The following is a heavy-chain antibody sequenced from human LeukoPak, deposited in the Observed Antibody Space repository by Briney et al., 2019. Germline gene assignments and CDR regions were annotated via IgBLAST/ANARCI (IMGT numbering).Heavy chain of an antibody. CDR2: ISHTGDIT. V-gene: IGHV4-34*01. J-gene: IGHJ4*02. CDR3: ARVPDITARPCDS. D-gene: IGHD1-1*01. Sequence: SETLSLTCPVYGGSFSNYYWTWIRQTPGKGQEWIGEISHTGDITNYNPSLKSRVTISVDSSKKQFSLKVTSVTAADTGVYYCARVPDITARPCDSWGPGTLVTVSS. CDR1: GGSFSNYY.